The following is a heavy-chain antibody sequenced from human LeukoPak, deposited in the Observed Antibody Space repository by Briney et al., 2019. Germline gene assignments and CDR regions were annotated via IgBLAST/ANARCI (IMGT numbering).Heavy chain of an antibody. V-gene: IGHV3-23*01. CDR3: AKLPGTCSGGSCPEGWFDP. CDR1: GFTFSSYA. J-gene: IGHJ5*02. Sequence: HPGGSLRLSCAASGFTFSSYAMSWVRQAPGKGLERVSAISGSGGSTYYADSVKGRFTIPRDNSKNTLYLQMNSLRAEDTAVYYCAKLPGTCSGGSCPEGWFDPWGQGTLVTVSS. D-gene: IGHD2-15*01. CDR2: ISGSGGST.